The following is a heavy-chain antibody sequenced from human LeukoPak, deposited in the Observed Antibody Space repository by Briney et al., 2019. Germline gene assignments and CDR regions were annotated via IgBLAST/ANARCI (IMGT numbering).Heavy chain of an antibody. Sequence: GESLKISCKGPGYSFTSYWFGWVRQMPGKGLEWMGIIYPGDSDTRYSPSFQGQVTISADKSISTAYLQWSSLKASDTAMYYCARTTGTTWDAFDIWGQGTMVTVSS. CDR2: IYPGDSDT. V-gene: IGHV5-51*01. CDR1: GYSFTSYW. J-gene: IGHJ3*02. CDR3: ARTTGTTWDAFDI. D-gene: IGHD1-1*01.